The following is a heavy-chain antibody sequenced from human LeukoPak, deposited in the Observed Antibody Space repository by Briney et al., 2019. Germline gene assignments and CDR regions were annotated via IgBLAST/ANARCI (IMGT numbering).Heavy chain of an antibody. D-gene: IGHD3/OR15-3a*01. CDR2: ISGSGGST. CDR1: GFTFSSYA. Sequence: GGSLRLSCAAPGFTFSSYAMSWVRQAPGKGLEWVSAISGSGGSTYYPDSVKGRFTISRDNSKNTLYLQMNSLRAEDTAVYYCAKDLKWGDWYFDYWGQGTLVTVSS. J-gene: IGHJ4*02. V-gene: IGHV3-23*01. CDR3: AKDLKWGDWYFDY.